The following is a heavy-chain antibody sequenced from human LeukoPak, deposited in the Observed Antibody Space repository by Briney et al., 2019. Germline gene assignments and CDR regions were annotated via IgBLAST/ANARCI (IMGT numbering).Heavy chain of an antibody. CDR1: GGSISSSSYY. Sequence: SETLSLTCTVSGGSISSSSYYWGWIRQPPGKGLEWIGSIYYRGSAYYNPSLKSRVTISVDTSKNQFSLKLSSVTAADTAVYYCASSGWYFDFDYWGQGTLVTVSS. D-gene: IGHD6-19*01. CDR2: IYYRGSA. CDR3: ASSGWYFDFDY. J-gene: IGHJ4*02. V-gene: IGHV4-39*07.